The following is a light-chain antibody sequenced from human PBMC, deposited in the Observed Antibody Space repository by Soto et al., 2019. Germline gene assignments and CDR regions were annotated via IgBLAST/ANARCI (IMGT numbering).Light chain of an antibody. Sequence: QSALTQPPSASGSPGQSVTISCTGTSSDVGACNYVSWFQQHPGKAPKLMIYEVSKRPSGVPDRFSGSKSGSTASLTVSGLQAEDEADYYCSSCAGRNNLVFGGGTQLIVL. CDR1: SSDVGACNY. V-gene: IGLV2-8*01. CDR2: EVS. J-gene: IGLJ2*01. CDR3: SSCAGRNNLV.